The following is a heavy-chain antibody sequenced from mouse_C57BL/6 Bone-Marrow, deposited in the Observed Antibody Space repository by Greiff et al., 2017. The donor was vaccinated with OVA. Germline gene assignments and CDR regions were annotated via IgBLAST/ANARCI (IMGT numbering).Heavy chain of an antibody. CDR1: GYTFTDYY. D-gene: IGHD1-1*01. V-gene: IGHV1-26*01. J-gene: IGHJ2*01. CDR3: ARLRITTVVADY. Sequence: VQLQQSGPELVKPGASVKISCKASGYTFTDYYMNWVKQSHGKSLEWIGDINPNNGGTSYNQKFKGKATLTVDKSSSTAYMELRSLTSEDSAVYYCARLRITTVVADYWGQGTTLTVSS. CDR2: INPNNGGT.